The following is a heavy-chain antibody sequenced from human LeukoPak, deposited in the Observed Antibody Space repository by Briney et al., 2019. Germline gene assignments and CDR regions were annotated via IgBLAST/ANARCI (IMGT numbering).Heavy chain of an antibody. CDR2: IYYSGST. D-gene: IGHD6-13*01. CDR3: AREAAAGYNWFDP. CDR1: GGSISSYY. V-gene: IGHV4-59*01. J-gene: IGHJ5*02. Sequence: SETLSLTCTVSGGSISSYYWSWIRPPPGKGLEWIGYIYYSGSTNYNPSLKSRVTISVDTSKNQFSLKLSSVTAADTAVYYCAREAAAGYNWFDPWGQGTLVTVSS.